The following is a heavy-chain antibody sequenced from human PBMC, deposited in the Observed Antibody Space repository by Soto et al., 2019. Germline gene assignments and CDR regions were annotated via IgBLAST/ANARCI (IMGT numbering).Heavy chain of an antibody. J-gene: IGHJ5*02. CDR2: IYHSGST. Sequence: SETLSLTCAVSSGSISSSNWWGWVRQPPGKGLEGIGEIYHSGSTNYNPSLKSRVTISVDTSKNQFSLKLSSVTAADTAVYYCARGRGYCSGGSCRNWFDPWGQGTLVTVSS. CDR1: SGSISSSNW. V-gene: IGHV4-4*02. D-gene: IGHD2-15*01. CDR3: ARGRGYCSGGSCRNWFDP.